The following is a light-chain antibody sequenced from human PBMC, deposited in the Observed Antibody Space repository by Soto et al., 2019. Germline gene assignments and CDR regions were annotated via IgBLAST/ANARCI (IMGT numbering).Light chain of an antibody. CDR2: DAS. Sequence: EIVLTQSPATLSLSPGERATLSCRASQSVGSNLPWYQQKPGQAPMLLIYDASNRATGIPARFSGSGSGTDFTLTISSLEPEDFAVYYCQQRTNWPLTFGGGTKVGIK. CDR3: QQRTNWPLT. J-gene: IGKJ4*01. CDR1: QSVGSN. V-gene: IGKV3-11*01.